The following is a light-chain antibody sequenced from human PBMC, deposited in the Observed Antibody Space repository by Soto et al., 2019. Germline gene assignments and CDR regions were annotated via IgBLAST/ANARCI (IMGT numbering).Light chain of an antibody. CDR1: SSDVGGYNH. J-gene: IGLJ2*01. CDR3: SSSTTSNTLVV. CDR2: DVT. V-gene: IGLV2-14*03. Sequence: QSALTQPASVSGSPGQSITISCTGTSSDVGGYNHVSWYQQPPGKAPKLMIYDVTNRPSGVSNRFSGSKSGNTASLTISGLQAADEADYYCSSSTTSNTLVVFGGGTKLTVL.